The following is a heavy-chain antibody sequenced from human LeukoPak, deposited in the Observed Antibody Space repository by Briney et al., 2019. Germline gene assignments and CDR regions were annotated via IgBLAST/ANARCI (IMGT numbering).Heavy chain of an antibody. V-gene: IGHV3-21*01. D-gene: IGHD6-13*01. CDR2: ISSSSSYI. CDR3: AKGSGSWYGYFDY. Sequence: PGGSLRLSCAAPGFTFSSYSMNWVRQAPGKGLEWVSSISSSSSYIYYADSVKGRFTISRDNAKNSLYLQMNSLRAEDTAVYYCAKGSGSWYGYFDYWGLGTLVTVSS. J-gene: IGHJ4*02. CDR1: GFTFSSYS.